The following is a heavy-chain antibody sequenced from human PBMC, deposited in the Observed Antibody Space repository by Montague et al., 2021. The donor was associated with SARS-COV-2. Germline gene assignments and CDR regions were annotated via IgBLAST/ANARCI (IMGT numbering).Heavy chain of an antibody. J-gene: IGHJ4*02. D-gene: IGHD3-10*01. CDR1: GGSFSGCY. V-gene: IGHV4-34*01. Sequence: SETLSLTCAVYGGSFSGCYWSWTRQPPGKGREWTGEINQSGSTIXNPSLKSRVTISVDTSKNQFSLKLGSVTAADTAVYYCARVTRTIKLLWFGDRSIRYYFDYWGTGTLVTVS. CDR2: INQSGST. CDR3: ARVTRTIKLLWFGDRSIRYYFDY.